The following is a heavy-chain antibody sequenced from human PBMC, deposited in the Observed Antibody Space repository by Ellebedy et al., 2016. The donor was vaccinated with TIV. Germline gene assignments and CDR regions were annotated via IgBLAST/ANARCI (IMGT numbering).Heavy chain of an antibody. CDR2: INPSSGST. Sequence: ASVKVSCKASGYTFTCYYMYWVRQAPGQGLEWMGIINPSSGSTNYAQKFQGSVTMTRATSTSTAYMELSSLRSEDTAVYYCARGDKYYYDSSGYYYTYWGQGTLVTVSS. D-gene: IGHD3-22*01. CDR1: GYTFTCYY. V-gene: IGHV1-46*01. J-gene: IGHJ4*02. CDR3: ARGDKYYYDSSGYYYTY.